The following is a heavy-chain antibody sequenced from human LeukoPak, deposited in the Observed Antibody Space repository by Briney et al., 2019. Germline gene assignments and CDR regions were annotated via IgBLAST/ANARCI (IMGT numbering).Heavy chain of an antibody. D-gene: IGHD1-1*01. CDR3: ARVGTTPYGMDV. J-gene: IGHJ6*02. Sequence: GGSLRLSCVTSGFTFSAYNMNWVRQAPGKGLEWVSCISSSSNYIYYADSVKGRFTISRDNAKNSLYLQMNSLRAEDTAVYYCARVGTTPYGMDVWGQGTTVTVSS. CDR1: GFTFSAYN. CDR2: ISSSSNYI. V-gene: IGHV3-21*01.